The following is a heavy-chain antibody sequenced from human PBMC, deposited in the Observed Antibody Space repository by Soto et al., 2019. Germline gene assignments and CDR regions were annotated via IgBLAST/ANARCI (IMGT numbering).Heavy chain of an antibody. CDR1: GFTFSTYG. J-gene: IGHJ4*02. CDR3: AKGFSYSVIDY. Sequence: ESGGGVVQPGRSLRLSCAASGFTFSTYGMHWVRQAPGKGLEWVAVISYDGSNKYYADSVKGRFNISRDNSKNKLYLQMSSLRAEDTAVYYCAKGFSYSVIDYWGQGTLVTVSS. V-gene: IGHV3-30*18. CDR2: ISYDGSNK. D-gene: IGHD5-18*01.